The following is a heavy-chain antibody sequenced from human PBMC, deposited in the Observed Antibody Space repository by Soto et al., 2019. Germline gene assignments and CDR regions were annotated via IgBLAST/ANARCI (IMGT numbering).Heavy chain of an antibody. D-gene: IGHD3-22*01. J-gene: IGHJ3*02. V-gene: IGHV3-7*01. CDR2: IKQDGSEK. Sequence: GGSLRFSCAASGFTFSSYWMSWVRQAPGKGLEWVANIKQDGSEKYYVDSVKGRFTISRDNAKKSLYLQMNSLRAEDTAVYYCASDFAPVYYYDSSGYYYFAFDIWGHGTMVTVSS. CDR3: ASDFAPVYYYDSSGYYYFAFDI. CDR1: GFTFSSYW.